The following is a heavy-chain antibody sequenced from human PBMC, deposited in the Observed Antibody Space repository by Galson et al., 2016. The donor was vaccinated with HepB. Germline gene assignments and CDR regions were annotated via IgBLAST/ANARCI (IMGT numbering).Heavy chain of an antibody. D-gene: IGHD2-21*02. V-gene: IGHV4-31*03. CDR2: IYYSGST. J-gene: IGHJ4*02. Sequence: TLSLTCIVSDGFISSGGHYWSWIRQHPGKGLEWIGYIYYSGSTHYNPSLKSRVTISKDTSKNQFSLKLSSVIAADTAVYYCARSNSRDYYYYYFDYWGQGTLVTVSS. CDR3: ARSNSRDYYYYYFDY. CDR1: DGFISSGGHY.